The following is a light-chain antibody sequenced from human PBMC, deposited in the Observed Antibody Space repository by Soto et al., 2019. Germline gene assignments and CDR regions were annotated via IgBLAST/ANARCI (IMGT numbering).Light chain of an antibody. CDR2: RAS. CDR3: QQYNSYSHT. Sequence: DIHMTQSPSTLSASVGDRVTITCRASQSISNWLAWYQQKPGKAPKLLIYRASALESGVPSRFSGSGSGTEFTLTISSLQPDDFATYYCQQYNSYSHTFGQGTKVEIK. J-gene: IGKJ2*01. CDR1: QSISNW. V-gene: IGKV1-5*03.